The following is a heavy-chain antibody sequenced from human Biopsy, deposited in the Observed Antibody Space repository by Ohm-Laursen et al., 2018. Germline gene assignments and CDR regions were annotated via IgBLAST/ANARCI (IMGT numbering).Heavy chain of an antibody. CDR3: ARHGDFYYDSNTVIGALDI. CDR2: IYYSGIT. J-gene: IGHJ3*02. D-gene: IGHD3-22*01. Sequence: SDTLSLTCTVPGGSISSYYWSWIRQPPGKGLEWIGNIYYSGITNYNPSLKSRVSISVDTSKNQFSLKLSSVTAADTAVYYCARHGDFYYDSNTVIGALDIWGQGTMVTVSS. CDR1: GGSISSYY. V-gene: IGHV4-59*08.